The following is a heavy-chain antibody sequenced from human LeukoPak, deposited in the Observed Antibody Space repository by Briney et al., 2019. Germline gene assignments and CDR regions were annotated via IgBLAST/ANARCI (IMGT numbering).Heavy chain of an antibody. CDR1: GFTFSSYG. J-gene: IGHJ4*02. V-gene: IGHV3-33*01. D-gene: IGHD5-24*01. Sequence: GGSLRLSCAASGFTFSSYGMHWVRQAPGKGLEWVAVIWYDGSNKYYADSVKGRFTISRDNSKNTLYLQMNSLRAEGTAVYYCARGGGYNPFDYWGQGTLVTVSS. CDR2: IWYDGSNK. CDR3: ARGGGYNPFDY.